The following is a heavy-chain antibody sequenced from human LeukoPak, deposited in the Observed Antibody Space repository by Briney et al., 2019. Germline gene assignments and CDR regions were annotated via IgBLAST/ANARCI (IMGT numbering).Heavy chain of an antibody. V-gene: IGHV3-30*18. CDR3: AKDRATLTLDYFYGMDV. Sequence: GGSLRLSCAASGXTFSTYGIHWVRQAPGKGLEWVAVISYDGTNEHYADYVKGRFTISRDNSKNTLFLQMNSLRAEDTAVYFCAKDRATLTLDYFYGMDVWGQGTAVTVSS. J-gene: IGHJ6*02. CDR2: ISYDGTNE. CDR1: GXTFSTYG. D-gene: IGHD2/OR15-2a*01.